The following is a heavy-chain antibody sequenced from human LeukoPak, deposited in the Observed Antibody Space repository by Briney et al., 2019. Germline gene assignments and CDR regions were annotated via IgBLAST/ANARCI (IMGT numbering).Heavy chain of an antibody. D-gene: IGHD3-22*01. J-gene: IGHJ4*02. V-gene: IGHV1-69*04. Sequence: ASVKVSCKASGGTFSSYAISWVRQAPGQGLEWMGRIIPILGIANYAQKFQGRVTITADKSTSTAYMELSSLRSEDPAVYYCARAGYYDSSGYLRDWGQGTLVTVSS. CDR1: GGTFSSYA. CDR3: ARAGYYDSSGYLRD. CDR2: IIPILGIA.